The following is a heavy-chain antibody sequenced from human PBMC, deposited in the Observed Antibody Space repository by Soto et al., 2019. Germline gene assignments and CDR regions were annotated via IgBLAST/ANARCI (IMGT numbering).Heavy chain of an antibody. D-gene: IGHD3-22*01. Sequence: GGSLRLSCAASGFTFSSYAMSWVRQAPGKGLEWVSAISGSGGSTYYADSVKGRFTISRDNSKNTLYLQMNSLRAEDTAVYYCAKDDEDYYDSSGYYPVDYWGQGTLVTVSS. CDR1: GFTFSSYA. V-gene: IGHV3-23*01. CDR2: ISGSGGST. J-gene: IGHJ4*02. CDR3: AKDDEDYYDSSGYYPVDY.